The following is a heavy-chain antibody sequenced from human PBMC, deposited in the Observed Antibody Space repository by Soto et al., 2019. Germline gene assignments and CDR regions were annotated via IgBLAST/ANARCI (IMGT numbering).Heavy chain of an antibody. Sequence: PGGSLRLSCAASGLTVGDNYMSWVRQAPGMGLEWVSAIYYNGTTYYADSVQGRFTISRGTSKNTLSLQMDSLRVEDTAVYYCVGPLSSGRSYGKDGWGQGTTVTVSS. J-gene: IGHJ6*02. CDR2: IYYNGTT. CDR3: VGPLSSGRSYGKDG. V-gene: IGHV3-53*01. CDR1: GLTVGDNY. D-gene: IGHD3-10*01.